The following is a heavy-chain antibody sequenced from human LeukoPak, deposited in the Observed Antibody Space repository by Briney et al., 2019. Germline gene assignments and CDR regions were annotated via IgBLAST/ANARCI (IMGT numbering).Heavy chain of an antibody. V-gene: IGHV4-59*01. D-gene: IGHD3-10*01. CDR2: IYYSGST. J-gene: IGHJ3*02. CDR3: ARCYSGSPHRDAFDI. CDR1: GGSISSYY. Sequence: PSETLSLTCTVSGGSISSYYWSWIRQPPGKGLEWIGYIYYSGSTNYNPSLKSRVTISVDTSKNQFSLKLSSVTAADTAVYYCARCYSGSPHRDAFDIWGQGTMVTVSS.